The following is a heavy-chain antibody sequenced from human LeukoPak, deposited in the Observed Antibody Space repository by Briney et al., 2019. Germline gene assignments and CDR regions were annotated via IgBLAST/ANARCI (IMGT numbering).Heavy chain of an antibody. Sequence: GGSLRLSCAASGFTFSSYGMHWVRQAPGKGLEWVAVISYDGSNKYYADSAKGRFTISRDNARNSLYLQMNSLRVEDTAVYYCARGHFGMDVWGQGTTVTVSS. CDR3: ARGHFGMDV. CDR1: GFTFSSYG. J-gene: IGHJ6*02. CDR2: ISYDGSNK. V-gene: IGHV3-30*12.